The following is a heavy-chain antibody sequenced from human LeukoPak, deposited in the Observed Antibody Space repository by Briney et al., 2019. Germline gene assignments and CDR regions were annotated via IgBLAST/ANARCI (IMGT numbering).Heavy chain of an antibody. CDR2: ISSSSSYI. CDR3: ARDRGYSYGYDY. J-gene: IGHJ4*02. Sequence: GGSLRLSCAASGFTFSSYSMNWVRQAPGKGLEWVSSISSSSSYIYYADSVKGRFTISRDNAKNSLYLQMNSLRAEDTAVYYCARDRGYSYGYDYWGQGTLVTVSS. V-gene: IGHV3-21*01. CDR1: GFTFSSYS. D-gene: IGHD5-18*01.